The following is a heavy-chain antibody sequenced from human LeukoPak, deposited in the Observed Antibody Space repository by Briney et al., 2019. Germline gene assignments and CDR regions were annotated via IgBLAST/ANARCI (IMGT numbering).Heavy chain of an antibody. D-gene: IGHD3-22*01. CDR1: GFTFDDYA. Sequence: GGSLRLSCAASGFTFDDYAMHWVRQAPGKGLELVSGISWNSGSIGYADSVKGRFTISRDNAKKSLYLQMNSLRAEDTALYYCAKEQYYYDSSAIDAFDIWGQGTMVTVSS. V-gene: IGHV3-9*01. CDR2: ISWNSGSI. J-gene: IGHJ3*02. CDR3: AKEQYYYDSSAIDAFDI.